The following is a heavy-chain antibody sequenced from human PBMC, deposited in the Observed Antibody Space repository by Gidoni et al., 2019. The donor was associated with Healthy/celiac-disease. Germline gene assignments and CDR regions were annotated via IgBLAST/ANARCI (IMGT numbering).Heavy chain of an antibody. J-gene: IGHJ4*02. Sequence: QVQLLESGGGVVQPGSSLRLSCAAAGFTFSSYGMHWVRQAPGKGLEWVSVIWYDGSNKYYADSVKGRFTISRDNSKNTLYLQMNSLRAEDTAVYYCARDLGYYGLDYWGQGTLVTVSS. D-gene: IGHD3-10*01. CDR3: ARDLGYYGLDY. CDR2: IWYDGSNK. V-gene: IGHV3-33*01. CDR1: GFTFSSYG.